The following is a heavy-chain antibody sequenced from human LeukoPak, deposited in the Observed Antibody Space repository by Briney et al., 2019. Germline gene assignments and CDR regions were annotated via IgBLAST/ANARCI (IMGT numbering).Heavy chain of an antibody. D-gene: IGHD3-10*01. V-gene: IGHV4-38-2*02. CDR3: ARGVLLWFGELAGGGRFDP. Sequence: PSETLSLTCIVSGYSISSGYYWGWIRQPPGKGLEWIGSIYYSGSTYYNPSLKSRVTISVDTSKNQFSLKLSSVTAADTAVYYCARGVLLWFGELAGGGRFDPWGQGTLVTVSS. CDR2: IYYSGST. CDR1: GYSISSGYY. J-gene: IGHJ5*02.